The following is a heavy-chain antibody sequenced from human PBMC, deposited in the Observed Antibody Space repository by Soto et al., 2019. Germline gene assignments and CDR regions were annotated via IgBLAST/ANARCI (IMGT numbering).Heavy chain of an antibody. CDR2: VYYAGNT. J-gene: IGHJ6*03. CDR3: ARKGAAASYAHYYMDV. D-gene: IGHD6-13*01. Sequence: QVLLQESGPGLVKPSETLSLTCTVSGGSISPYYWSWIRQSPGKGLEWIGYVYYAGNTNYNPSLESRVTISVDASRNPFSLKLTSLTAADTAVYYCARKGAAASYAHYYMDVWGSGTTVTVSS. V-gene: IGHV4-59*01. CDR1: GGSISPYY.